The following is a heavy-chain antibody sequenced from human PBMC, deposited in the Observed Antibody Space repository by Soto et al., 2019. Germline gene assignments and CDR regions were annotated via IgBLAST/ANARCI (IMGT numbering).Heavy chain of an antibody. CDR1: GFTVSSNY. J-gene: IGHJ6*02. Sequence: PGGSLRLSCAASGFTVSSNYMSWVRQAPGKGLEWVSVIYSGGSTYYADSVKGRFTISRDNSKNTLYLQMNSLRAEDTAVYYCARDVVGATTSDYYYGMDVWGQGTTVTVSS. D-gene: IGHD1-26*01. CDR2: IYSGGST. CDR3: ARDVVGATTSDYYYGMDV. V-gene: IGHV3-66*01.